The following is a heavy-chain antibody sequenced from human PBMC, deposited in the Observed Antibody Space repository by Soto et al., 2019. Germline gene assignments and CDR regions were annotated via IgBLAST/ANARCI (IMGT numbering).Heavy chain of an antibody. Sequence: SQTLSLTCAISGDSVSSNIAAWNWIRQSPSRGLEWLGRTYYRSKWYNDYAVSVKSRITINPDTSKNQFSLQLYSVTPEDTAVYYCARDSGIAAAGDFDYWGQGTLVTVSS. D-gene: IGHD6-13*01. CDR1: GDSVSSNIAA. V-gene: IGHV6-1*01. CDR2: TYYRSKWYN. J-gene: IGHJ4*02. CDR3: ARDSGIAAAGDFDY.